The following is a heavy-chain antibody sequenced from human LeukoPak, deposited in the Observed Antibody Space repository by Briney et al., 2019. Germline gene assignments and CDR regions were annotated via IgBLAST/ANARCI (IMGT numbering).Heavy chain of an antibody. CDR2: IMYDGSIK. CDR1: GFTFSSYG. CDR3: VKESLEGDT. Sequence: PGGSLRLSCAASGFTFSSYGMHWVRQAPGKGLEWVAFIMYDGSIKFYADSVLGRFTISRDNSKNTLDLQMNSLRTEDTAVYYCVKESLEGDTWGQGTLVTVSS. J-gene: IGHJ5*02. D-gene: IGHD1-1*01. V-gene: IGHV3-30*02.